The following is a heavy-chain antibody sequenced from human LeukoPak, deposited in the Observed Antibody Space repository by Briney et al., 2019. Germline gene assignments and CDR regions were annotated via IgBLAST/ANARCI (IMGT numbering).Heavy chain of an antibody. CDR2: IYPGDSDT. CDR3: ARRKYQMLGVFDI. D-gene: IGHD2-2*01. CDR1: GYSFTNYW. Sequence: GESLKISCKGSGYSFTNYWIAWVRQMPGKGLEWMGSIYPGDSDTRYSPSFQGQVTISADKSISTAYLQWNRLKASDTAMFYCARRKYQMLGVFDIWGQGTMVTVSS. V-gene: IGHV5-51*01. J-gene: IGHJ3*02.